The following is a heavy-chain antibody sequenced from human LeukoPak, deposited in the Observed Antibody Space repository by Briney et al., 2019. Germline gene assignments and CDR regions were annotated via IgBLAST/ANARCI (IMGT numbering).Heavy chain of an antibody. CDR2: IYSTGST. CDR3: ARDKGGSSSLDY. D-gene: IGHD6-13*01. J-gene: IGHJ4*02. Sequence: SETVSLTCSVSSGSIRRYYWNWIRQPAGQGLEWIGRIYSTGSTNYNLSLKSRVTMSIDTSKKQFSLKVNSVTAADTAVYYCARDKGGSSSLDYWGKGTLVTVSS. CDR1: SGSIRRYY. V-gene: IGHV4-4*07.